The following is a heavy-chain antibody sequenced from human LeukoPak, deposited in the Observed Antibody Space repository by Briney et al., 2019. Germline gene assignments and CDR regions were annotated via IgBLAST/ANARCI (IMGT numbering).Heavy chain of an antibody. Sequence: GGSLRLSCAASGFTFSSYGMHWVRQAPGRGLEWVAVIWYDGSNKCYADSVKGRFTISRDNSKNTLYLQVNSLRAEDTAVYYCAKDTRGYSYGHDAFDIWGQGTMVTVSS. V-gene: IGHV3-33*06. J-gene: IGHJ3*02. CDR1: GFTFSSYG. D-gene: IGHD5-18*01. CDR2: IWYDGSNK. CDR3: AKDTRGYSYGHDAFDI.